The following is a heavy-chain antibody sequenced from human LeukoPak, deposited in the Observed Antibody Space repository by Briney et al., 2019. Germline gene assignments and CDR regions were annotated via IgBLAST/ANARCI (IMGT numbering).Heavy chain of an antibody. J-gene: IGHJ4*02. CDR3: ARARLATGYYFDC. CDR2: ISTTTGYT. Sequence: PGGSLRLSRAASGFIFSDYYMGWIRQPPGKGLEWVSYISTTTGYTNYADSVKGRFSISRDNAKNSLSLQMNSLRAEDTALYYCARARLATGYYFDCWGQGTLVTVSS. CDR1: GFIFSDYY. V-gene: IGHV3-11*05. D-gene: IGHD3-9*01.